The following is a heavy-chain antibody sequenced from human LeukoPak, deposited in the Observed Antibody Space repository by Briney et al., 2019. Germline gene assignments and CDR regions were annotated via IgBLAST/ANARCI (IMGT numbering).Heavy chain of an antibody. V-gene: IGHV4-34*01. Sequence: PSETLSLTCAVYGGSFSGYYWSWIRQPPGKGLEWIGEINHSGSTNYNPSLKSRVTISVDTSKNQFSLKLSSVTAADTAVYYCARGLGFYGSRDKLLDPWGQGTLVTVSS. D-gene: IGHD3-10*01. CDR3: ARGLGFYGSRDKLLDP. CDR1: GGSFSGYY. CDR2: INHSGST. J-gene: IGHJ5*02.